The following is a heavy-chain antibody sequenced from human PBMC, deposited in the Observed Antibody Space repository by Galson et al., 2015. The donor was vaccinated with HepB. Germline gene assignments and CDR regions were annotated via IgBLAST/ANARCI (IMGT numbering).Heavy chain of an antibody. D-gene: IGHD6-19*01. J-gene: IGHJ3*02. CDR3: ARDAAKKWLATDAFDI. Sequence: SLRLSCAASGFTVSSNYMSWVRQAPGKGLEWVSVIYSGGSTYYADSVKGRFTISRDNSKNTLYLQMNSLRAEDTAVYYCARDAAKKWLATDAFDIWGQGTMVTVSS. CDR2: IYSGGST. V-gene: IGHV3-66*01. CDR1: GFTVSSNY.